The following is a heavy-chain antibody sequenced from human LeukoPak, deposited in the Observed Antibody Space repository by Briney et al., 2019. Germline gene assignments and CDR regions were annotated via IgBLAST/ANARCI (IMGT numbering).Heavy chain of an antibody. CDR2: IENDATNK. J-gene: IGHJ4*02. D-gene: IGHD3-16*02. Sequence: GGSLRLSCAASGFIFSDCGMHWVRQAPGKGLEWVAFIENDATNKYYTDSVRGRFTISRDNSKNTLHLQMNSLRFDDTGVYFCAQIRLGELSTVDYWGQGTLVTVSS. CDR1: GFIFSDCG. CDR3: AQIRLGELSTVDY. V-gene: IGHV3-30*02.